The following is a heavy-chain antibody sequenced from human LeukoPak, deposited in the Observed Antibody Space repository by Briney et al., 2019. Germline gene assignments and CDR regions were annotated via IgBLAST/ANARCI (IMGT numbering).Heavy chain of an antibody. Sequence: ASVKVSCKASGYTFTSYGISWVRQAPGQGLEWMGWISAYNGNTNYAQKLQGRVTMTTDTSTSTAYMELRSLRSDDTAVYYCAWGGERITIFGVVITHNDYWGQGTLVTVSS. D-gene: IGHD3-3*01. J-gene: IGHJ4*02. CDR1: GYTFTSYG. CDR3: AWGGERITIFGVVITHNDY. V-gene: IGHV1-18*01. CDR2: ISAYNGNT.